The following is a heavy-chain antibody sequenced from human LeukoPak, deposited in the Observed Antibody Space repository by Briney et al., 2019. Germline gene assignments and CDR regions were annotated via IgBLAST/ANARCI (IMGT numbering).Heavy chain of an antibody. CDR2: ISYDGSNK. CDR1: GFTFSSYA. CDR3: ASFGWAEYYYYYGMDV. D-gene: IGHD3-10*01. V-gene: IGHV3-30-3*01. J-gene: IGHJ6*02. Sequence: PGGSLRLSCAASGFTFSSYAMHWVRQAPGKGLEWVAVISYDGSNKYYADSVKGRFTISRDNSKNTLYLQMNSLRAEDTAVYYCASFGWAEYYYYYGMDVWGQGTTVTVSS.